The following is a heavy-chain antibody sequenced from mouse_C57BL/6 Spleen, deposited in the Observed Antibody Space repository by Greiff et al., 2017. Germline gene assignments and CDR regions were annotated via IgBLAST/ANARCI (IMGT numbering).Heavy chain of an antibody. CDR3: TIRIYDAYEYDFDY. CDR1: GFTFSSYA. V-gene: IGHV5-9-1*02. CDR2: ISSGGDYI. D-gene: IGHD2-3*01. J-gene: IGHJ2*01. Sequence: EVHLVESGEGLVKPGGSLKLSCAASGFTFSSYAMSWVRQTPEKRLEWVAYISSGGDYIYSADTVKGRFTISRDNARNTLYLQMSSLKSEDTAMYYCTIRIYDAYEYDFDYWGQGTTLTVSS.